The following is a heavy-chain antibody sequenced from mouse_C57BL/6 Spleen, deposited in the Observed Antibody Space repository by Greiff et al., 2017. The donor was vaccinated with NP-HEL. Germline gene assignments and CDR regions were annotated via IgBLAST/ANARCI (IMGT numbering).Heavy chain of an antibody. Sequence: QVQLQQPGAELVRPGSSVKLSCKASGYTFTSYWMDWVKQRPGQGLEWIGNIYPSDSETHYNQKFKDKATLTVDKSSSTAYMQLSSLTSEDSAVYYCARDGGLIITTVVDPYWYFDVWGTGTTVTVSS. V-gene: IGHV1-61*01. D-gene: IGHD1-1*01. J-gene: IGHJ1*03. CDR1: GYTFTSYW. CDR2: IYPSDSET. CDR3: ARDGGLIITTVVDPYWYFDV.